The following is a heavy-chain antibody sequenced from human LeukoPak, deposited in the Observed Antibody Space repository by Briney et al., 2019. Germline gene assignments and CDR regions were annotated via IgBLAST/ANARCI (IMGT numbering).Heavy chain of an antibody. D-gene: IGHD2-2*01. CDR2: IRYDGSNK. V-gene: IGHV3-30*02. CDR3: AKDPRYRSSTNCPDY. J-gene: IGHJ4*02. Sequence: GGSLRLSCAASGFTFSSYGMHWVRQAPGKGLEWVAFIRYDGSNKYYADSVKGRFTISRDNSKNTLYLQMNSLRAEDTAVYYYAKDPRYRSSTNCPDYWGQGTLVTVSS. CDR1: GFTFSSYG.